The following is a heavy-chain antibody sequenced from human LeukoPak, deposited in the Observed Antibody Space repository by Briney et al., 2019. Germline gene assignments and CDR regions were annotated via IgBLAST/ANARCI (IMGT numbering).Heavy chain of an antibody. D-gene: IGHD5-24*01. CDR1: GFTFSSYS. CDR3: ARLYLPATRFDY. J-gene: IGHJ4*02. CDR2: ISSSSSYI. V-gene: IGHV3-21*01. Sequence: GGSLRLSCAASGFTFSSYSMNWVRQAPGKGLEWVSSISSSSSYIYYADSVKGRFTISRDNAKNSLYLQMNSLRAEDTAVYYCARLYLPATRFDYWGQGTLVTVSS.